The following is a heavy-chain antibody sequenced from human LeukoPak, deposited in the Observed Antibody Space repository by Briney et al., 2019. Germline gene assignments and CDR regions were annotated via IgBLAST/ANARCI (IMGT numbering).Heavy chain of an antibody. J-gene: IGHJ6*03. CDR1: GGTFSSYA. V-gene: IGHV1-69*05. CDR3: ARAKGIREYMDV. Sequence: GASVKVSCKASGGTFSSYAISWVRQAPGQGLEWMGGIIPIFGTANYAQKFQGRVTITTDESTGTAYVELSSLRSEDTAVYYCARAKGIREYMDVWGKGTTVTVSS. CDR2: IIPIFGTA. D-gene: IGHD3-10*01.